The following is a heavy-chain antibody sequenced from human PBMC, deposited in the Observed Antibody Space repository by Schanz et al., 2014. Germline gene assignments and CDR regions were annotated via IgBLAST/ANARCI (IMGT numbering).Heavy chain of an antibody. CDR2: INTGVNT. Sequence: EVQLVESGGGLVKPGGSLRLSCGVSGFTASSHSMNWVRQAPGKGLEWVSAINTGVNTYYADSVRGRFTMSRDNSKNTLYLQMNSLRAGDAAVYFCAKIERNEDWGQGTLVTVSS. CDR3: AKIERNED. J-gene: IGHJ4*02. D-gene: IGHD1-1*01. CDR1: GFTASSHS. V-gene: IGHV3-23*04.